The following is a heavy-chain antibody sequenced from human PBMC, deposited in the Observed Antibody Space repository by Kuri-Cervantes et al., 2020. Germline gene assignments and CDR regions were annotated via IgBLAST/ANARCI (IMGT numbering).Heavy chain of an antibody. CDR1: GFTFSSYG. CDR3: AKSDWFDP. CDR2: IRYDGSNK. V-gene: IGHV3-30*02. J-gene: IGHJ5*02. Sequence: GGSLRLSCAASGFTFSSYGMHWVRQAPAKGLEWVAFIRYDGSNKQYADSVKGRITISRDNSKNTLYLQMNSLRDEDTAVYYCAKSDWFDPWGQGTLVTVSS.